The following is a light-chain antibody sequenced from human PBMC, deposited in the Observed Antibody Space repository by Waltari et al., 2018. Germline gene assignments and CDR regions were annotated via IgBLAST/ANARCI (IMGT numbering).Light chain of an antibody. J-gene: IGLJ3*02. CDR1: SSDVGGYNY. V-gene: IGLV2-14*01. CDR3: SSYTSSSTLL. Sequence: QSALTQPASVSGSPGQSITISCTGTSSDVGGYNYVSWYQQHPGKAPKLIIYDVSKRPSGVSNRFSGSKSGNTASLTISGLQAEDEADFYFSSYTSSSTLLFGGGTKLTVL. CDR2: DVS.